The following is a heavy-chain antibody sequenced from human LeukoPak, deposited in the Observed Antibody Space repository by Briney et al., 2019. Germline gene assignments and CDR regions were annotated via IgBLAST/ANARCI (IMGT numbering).Heavy chain of an antibody. CDR2: INHSGST. Sequence: PSETLSLTCAVYGGSFSGYYWSWIRQPPGKGLEWIGEINHSGSTNYNPSLKSRVTISVDTSKNQFSLKLISMTAADTAVYYCARATGIAAAGIVDAFDVWGQGTMVTVSS. CDR3: ARATGIAAAGIVDAFDV. D-gene: IGHD6-25*01. V-gene: IGHV4-34*01. CDR1: GGSFSGYY. J-gene: IGHJ3*01.